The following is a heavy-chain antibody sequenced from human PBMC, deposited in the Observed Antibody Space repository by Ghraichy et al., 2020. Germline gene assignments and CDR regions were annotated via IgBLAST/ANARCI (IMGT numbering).Heavy chain of an antibody. V-gene: IGHV3-23*01. J-gene: IGHJ4*02. CDR1: GFTITHYA. CDR2: ISGSGQST. Sequence: GSLRLSCAASGFTITHYAMTWVRQAPGKGPEWVSGISGSGQSTYYADSVKGRFTISRDNSRNTVYLQIKDLRPEDTAVYFCTNGFVAVLWGQGTQVTVSS. D-gene: IGHD3-10*01. CDR3: TNGFVAVL.